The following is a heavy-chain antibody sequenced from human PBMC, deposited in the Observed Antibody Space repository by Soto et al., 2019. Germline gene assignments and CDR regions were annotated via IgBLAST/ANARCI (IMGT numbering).Heavy chain of an antibody. CDR2: LSGSGADT. CDR1: GFTFSSYA. Sequence: EVQLLESGGGLVQPGGFLRLSCAASGFTFSSYAMSWVRQASGKGLEWVSKLSGSGADTHYADSVRGRFTISRDISKNNLSLQMNSLSAEDTAVYYCAKANSTGWSIPDAFDSWGQGTIVAVSS. V-gene: IGHV3-23*01. D-gene: IGHD6-19*01. J-gene: IGHJ3*02. CDR3: AKANSTGWSIPDAFDS.